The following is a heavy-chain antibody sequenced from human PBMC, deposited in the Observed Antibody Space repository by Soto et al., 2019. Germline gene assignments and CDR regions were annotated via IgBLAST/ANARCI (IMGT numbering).Heavy chain of an antibody. CDR2: IRSKANNYGT. J-gene: IGHJ4*02. Sequence: EVQLVESGAGLVQPGESLKLSCAASGFTFSASGMHWVRQASGKGLEWVGRIRSKANNYGTAYAASVKGRFTISRDDSKNTAYLQMNSLKTEDTAVYYCTSTPAVAGTLAWGQGTLVTVSS. CDR3: TSTPAVAGTLA. CDR1: GFTFSASG. D-gene: IGHD6-19*01. V-gene: IGHV3-73*02.